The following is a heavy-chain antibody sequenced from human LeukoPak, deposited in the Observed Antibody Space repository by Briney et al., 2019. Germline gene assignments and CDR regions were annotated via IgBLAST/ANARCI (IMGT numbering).Heavy chain of an antibody. Sequence: SETLSLTCTVSGVSISNNYYYWAWIRQPPGEGLEMIGYVHFTGSTFYNSSLKSRVTISADTSQNQFTLSLTSVTAADTAVYYCATLGLLRGAGFNLAIHFDFWGQGTLVTVSS. CDR1: GVSISNNYYY. V-gene: IGHV4-39*01. CDR3: ATLGLLRGAGFNLAIHFDF. CDR2: VHFTGST. D-gene: IGHD1-26*01. J-gene: IGHJ4*02.